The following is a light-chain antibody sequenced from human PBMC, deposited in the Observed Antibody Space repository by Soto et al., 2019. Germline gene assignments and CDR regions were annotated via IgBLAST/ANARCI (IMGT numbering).Light chain of an antibody. J-gene: IGKJ4*01. CDR1: QGISTF. V-gene: IGKV1-9*01. CDR2: AAS. Sequence: IPLTQSPSSLSASVRERVPVTPRASQGISTFSAWYQQNPGKAPKVMMYAASTLQSGVPSRFSGSGSGTDFTLSISTLQPEDAATYYCQQLNSTSLTFGGGTKVDIK. CDR3: QQLNSTSLT.